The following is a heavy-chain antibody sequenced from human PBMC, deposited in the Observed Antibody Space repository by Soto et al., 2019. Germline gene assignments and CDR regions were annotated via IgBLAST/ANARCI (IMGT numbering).Heavy chain of an antibody. D-gene: IGHD3-3*01. V-gene: IGHV3-23*01. Sequence: EVQLLESGGGLVQPGGSLRLSCAASGFTFSSYAMSWVRQAPGKGLEWVSAISGSGGSTYYADSVKGRFTISRDNSKNTLYLQMNSLSAEDTAVYYCAKESYYDFWSGYSSFDYWGQGTLVTVSS. CDR1: GFTFSSYA. CDR2: ISGSGGST. J-gene: IGHJ4*02. CDR3: AKESYYDFWSGYSSFDY.